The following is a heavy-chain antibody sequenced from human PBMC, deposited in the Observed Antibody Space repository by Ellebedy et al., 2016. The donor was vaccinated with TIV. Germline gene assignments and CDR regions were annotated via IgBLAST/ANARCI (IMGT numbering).Heavy chain of an antibody. Sequence: PGGSLRLSCATSGFSVSGMHWVRQAPGKGLEWVAFVRSDGTTKYYMDSVKGRFTNSRDISKNTLDLQMNSLTTEDTGVYYCVKGAFPVPTVMAVWGQGTMVTVSS. V-gene: IGHV3-30*02. J-gene: IGHJ6*02. CDR1: GFSVSG. D-gene: IGHD4-17*01. CDR3: VKGAFPVPTVMAV. CDR2: VRSDGTTK.